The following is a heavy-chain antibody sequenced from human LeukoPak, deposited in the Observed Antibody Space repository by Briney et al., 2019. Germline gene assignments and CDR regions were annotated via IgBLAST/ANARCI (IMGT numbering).Heavy chain of an antibody. CDR2: INHSGST. J-gene: IGHJ4*02. D-gene: IGHD3-16*01. V-gene: IGHV4-34*01. CDR3: ARYVGHDYGDY. Sequence: SETLSLTCAVYGGSFSGYYWSWIRQPPGKGLEWIGEINHSGSTNYNPSLKSRVTISVDTSKNQFSLKLSSVTAADTAVYYCARYVGHDYGDYRGQGTLVTVSS. CDR1: GGSFSGYY.